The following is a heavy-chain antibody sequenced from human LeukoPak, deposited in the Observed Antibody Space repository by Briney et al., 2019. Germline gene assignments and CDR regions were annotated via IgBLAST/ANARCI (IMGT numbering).Heavy chain of an antibody. J-gene: IGHJ6*02. CDR2: ISAYNGNT. CDR3: ARSFSSGWPYYYYYGMDV. D-gene: IGHD6-19*01. V-gene: IGHV1-18*01. CDR1: GHTFTSYG. Sequence: ASVKVSCKASGHTFTSYGISWVRQAPGQGLEWMGWISAYNGNTNYAQKLQGRVTMTTDTSTSTAYMELRSLRSDDTAVYYCARSFSSGWPYYYYYGMDVWGQGTTVTVSS.